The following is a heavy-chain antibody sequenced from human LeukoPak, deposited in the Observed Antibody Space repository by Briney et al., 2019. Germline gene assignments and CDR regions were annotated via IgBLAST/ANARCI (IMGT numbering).Heavy chain of an antibody. CDR2: TVSEIDGGTT. D-gene: IGHD1-7*01. J-gene: IGHJ6*02. CDR3: TTDEDWNYARKDV. CDR1: GFTFNYAW. Sequence: GGSLRLSCAASGFTFNYAWMSWVRQVPGKGLEWVGQTVSEIDGGTTDYAAPVKGRFTISRDDLKSTLYLQMNSLKIEDTAVYYCTTDEDWNYARKDVWGQGATVIVSS. V-gene: IGHV3-15*04.